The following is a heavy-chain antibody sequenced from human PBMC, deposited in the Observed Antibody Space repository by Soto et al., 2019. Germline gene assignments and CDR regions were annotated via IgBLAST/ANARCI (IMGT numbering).Heavy chain of an antibody. J-gene: IGHJ4*02. V-gene: IGHV4-59*08. D-gene: IGHD3-10*01. Sequence: KPSETLSLTCTVSGGSISSYYWSWIRQPPGKGLEWIGYIYYSGSTNYNPSLKSRVTISVDTSKNQFSLKLGSVTAADTAVYYCVKVSGSYYRYYFDYWGQGTLVTVSS. CDR2: IYYSGST. CDR3: VKVSGSYYRYYFDY. CDR1: GGSISSYY.